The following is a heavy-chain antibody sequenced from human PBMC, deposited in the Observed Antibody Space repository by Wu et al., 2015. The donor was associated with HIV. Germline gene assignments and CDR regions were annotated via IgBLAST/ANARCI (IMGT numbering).Heavy chain of an antibody. Sequence: QGQLVQSGPEVKKPGSSVKVSCKSSGGIFNYYAFSWVRQAPGQGLEWMGGIIPFLGSTDFAQKFQGRVTISADESTTTVQMEFNSLTSEDTAVYYSARGEAVVDTSTVRRHYYYMDVWGRGTTVIVSS. D-gene: IGHD5-18*01. CDR1: GGIFNYYA. CDR3: ARGEAVVDTSTVRRHYYYMDV. CDR2: IIPFLGST. V-gene: IGHV1-69*12. J-gene: IGHJ6*03.